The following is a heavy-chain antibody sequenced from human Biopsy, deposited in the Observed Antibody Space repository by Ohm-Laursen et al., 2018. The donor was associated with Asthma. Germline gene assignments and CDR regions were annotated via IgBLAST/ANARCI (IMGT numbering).Heavy chain of an antibody. CDR2: GGSYYDGGLK. CDR1: GFTFSSYA. CDR3: ARDVMEWYLPAFDF. D-gene: IGHD3-3*01. V-gene: IGHV3-30-3*01. J-gene: IGHJ4*02. Sequence: SSLRLSCTASGFTFSSYAMHWVCQAPGKGLEWVAVGGSYYDGGLKYYADSVNGRFTVSRDDSKNTLYLQMNSLRPDDTAVYYCARDVMEWYLPAFDFWGQGTLVTVSS.